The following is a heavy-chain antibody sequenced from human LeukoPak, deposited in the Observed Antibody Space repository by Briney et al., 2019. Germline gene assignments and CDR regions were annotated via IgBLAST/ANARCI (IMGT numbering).Heavy chain of an antibody. CDR1: GFTFSSYA. CDR3: AKDRPGYYYYMDV. Sequence: GGSLRLSCAASGFTFSSYAMSWVRQAPGKGLEWVSAISGSGGTTYYAGSVKGRFTISRDNSKNTLYLQMNSLRAEDTAVYYCAKDRPGYYYYMDVWGKGTTVTVSS. J-gene: IGHJ6*03. V-gene: IGHV3-23*01. CDR2: ISGSGGTT. D-gene: IGHD2-2*01.